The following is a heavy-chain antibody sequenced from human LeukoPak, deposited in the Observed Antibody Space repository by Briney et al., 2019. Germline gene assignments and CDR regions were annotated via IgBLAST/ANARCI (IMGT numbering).Heavy chain of an antibody. CDR1: GFTFSSNY. D-gene: IGHD1-1*01. V-gene: IGHV3-53*01. CDR3: ARVLDHYYYYYMDV. CDR2: IYSGGSP. Sequence: GGSLRLSCAASGFTFSSNYMSWVRQAPGKGLEWVSVIYSGGSPYYADSVKGRFTISRDNSKNTLYLQMNSLRAEDTAAYYCARVLDHYYYYYMDVWGKGTTVTISS. J-gene: IGHJ6*03.